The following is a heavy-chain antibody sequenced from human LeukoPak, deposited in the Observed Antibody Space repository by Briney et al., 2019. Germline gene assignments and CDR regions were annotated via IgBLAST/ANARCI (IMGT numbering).Heavy chain of an antibody. J-gene: IGHJ4*02. V-gene: IGHV4-61*08. D-gene: IGHD5-24*01. CDR2: IYYSGST. CDR1: GGSISSGDYY. CDR3: AREGDRDGYSHFDY. Sequence: SQTLSLTCTVSGGSISSGDYYWSWIRQPPGKGLEWIAYIYYSGSTNYNPSLKSRVIISVDTSKNQFSLKLSSVTAADTAVYYCAREGDRDGYSHFDYWGQGTLVTVSS.